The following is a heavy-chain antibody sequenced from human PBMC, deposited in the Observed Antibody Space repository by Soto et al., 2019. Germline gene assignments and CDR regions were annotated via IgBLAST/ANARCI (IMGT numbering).Heavy chain of an antibody. CDR2: ITSSSSHM. CDR3: TTALGRVPTIT. J-gene: IGHJ4*02. Sequence: EEQLVESGGGLVKPGWSLRLSCAASGFTFSTSIMNWVRQAPGTGLEWVSSITSSSSHMFYADSVKGRFTISRDNARNSLYLQMNSLRAEDTAIYYCTTALGRVPTITWGQGTLVTVSS. V-gene: IGHV3-21*06. D-gene: IGHD5-12*01. CDR1: GFTFSTSI.